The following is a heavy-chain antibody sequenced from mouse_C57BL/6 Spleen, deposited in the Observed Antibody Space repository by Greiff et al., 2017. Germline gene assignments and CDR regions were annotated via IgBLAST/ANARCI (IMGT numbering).Heavy chain of an antibody. V-gene: IGHV5-17*01. D-gene: IGHD2-5*01. J-gene: IGHJ3*01. Sequence: EVKLVESGGGLVKPGGSLKLSCAASGFTFSDYGMHWVRQAPEKGLEWVAYISSGSSTIYYADTVKGRFTISRDNAKNTLFLQMTSLRSEDTAMYYCANAYYSNFAWFAYWGQGTLVTVSA. CDR1: GFTFSDYG. CDR3: ANAYYSNFAWFAY. CDR2: ISSGSSTI.